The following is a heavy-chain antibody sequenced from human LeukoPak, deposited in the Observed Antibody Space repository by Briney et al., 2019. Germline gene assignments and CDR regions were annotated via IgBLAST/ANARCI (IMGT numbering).Heavy chain of an antibody. D-gene: IGHD6-13*01. CDR2: INPSGGST. V-gene: IGHV1-46*01. J-gene: IGHJ3*02. Sequence: ASVKVSCKASGYSFTSYYMHWVRQAPGQGLEWMGIINPSGGSTRSAQKFQGRVTMTRDMSTSTAYMELSSLRSEDTAVYYCARDRPYSSSWHDAFDIWGQGTMVTVSS. CDR3: ARDRPYSSSWHDAFDI. CDR1: GYSFTSYY.